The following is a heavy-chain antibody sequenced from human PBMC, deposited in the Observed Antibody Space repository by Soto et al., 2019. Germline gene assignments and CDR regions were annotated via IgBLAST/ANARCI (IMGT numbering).Heavy chain of an antibody. CDR3: ARDQPVVVAANYCYGMDV. V-gene: IGHV4-4*02. D-gene: IGHD2-15*01. Sequence: QVQLQESGPGLVKPSGTLSLTCAVSGGSISSSNWWSWVRQPPGKGLEWIGEIYHSGSTNYNPSLKSQVTIAEDTSKSQFSLKLSSVTAADTAVYYCARDQPVVVAANYCYGMDVWGQGTTVTVSS. CDR1: GGSISSSNW. J-gene: IGHJ6*02. CDR2: IYHSGST.